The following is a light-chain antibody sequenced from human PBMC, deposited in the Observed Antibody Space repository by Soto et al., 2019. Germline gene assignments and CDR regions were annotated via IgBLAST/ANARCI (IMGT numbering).Light chain of an antibody. J-gene: IGKJ5*01. V-gene: IGKV3-11*01. Sequence: EIVLTQSPDTLSLSPGERATLSCRASQSVSSYLAWYQQKPGQAPRLLIYDASNRATGIPARFSGSGSGTDFTFTISSLEPEDFAVYYCQQRSNWPTFGQGTRLEIK. CDR2: DAS. CDR1: QSVSSY. CDR3: QQRSNWPT.